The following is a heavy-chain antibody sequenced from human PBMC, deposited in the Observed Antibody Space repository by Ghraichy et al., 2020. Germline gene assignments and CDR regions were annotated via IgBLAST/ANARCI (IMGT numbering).Heavy chain of an antibody. Sequence: SETLSLTCSVSGGSIKSSTFYWVWIRQPPGRGLEWIGSIFHSGSTYYNPSLESRVTMSVDTSKNQFSLRLSSVTAADTAVYFCARFYGDRFYYYGVDVWGPGTTVTFS. CDR3: ARFYGDRFYYYGVDV. J-gene: IGHJ6*02. V-gene: IGHV4-39*01. CDR1: GGSIKSSTFY. CDR2: IFHSGST. D-gene: IGHD4-17*01.